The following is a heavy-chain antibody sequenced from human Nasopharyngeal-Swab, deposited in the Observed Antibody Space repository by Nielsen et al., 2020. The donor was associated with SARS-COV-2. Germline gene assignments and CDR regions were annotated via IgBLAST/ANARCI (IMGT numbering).Heavy chain of an antibody. Sequence: GGSLRLSCAAPGFTISSNYMSWVRQAPGKGLEWVSVIYSGGSTFYADSVEGRFTISRHNSKNTLYLQMNSLRPEDTAIYYCARDLSLYSSSPSNGMDVWGQGTTVTVSS. D-gene: IGHD6-6*01. CDR2: IYSGGST. J-gene: IGHJ6*02. CDR3: ARDLSLYSSSPSNGMDV. V-gene: IGHV3-53*04. CDR1: GFTISSNY.